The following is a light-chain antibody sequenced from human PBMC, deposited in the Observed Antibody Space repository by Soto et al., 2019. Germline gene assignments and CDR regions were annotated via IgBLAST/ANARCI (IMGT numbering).Light chain of an antibody. J-gene: IGKJ3*01. CDR3: QQSYGAPFT. V-gene: IGKV1-39*01. CDR1: QNIYSN. CDR2: DAS. Sequence: IQVTQSPSSLSTSVGDRVAISCRASQNIYSNINWYQHKPGKVPKLLIYDASTLQSGVPSRFSGSGSGTEFTLTISGLQPEDFATYYCQQSYGAPFTFGPGTKVDV.